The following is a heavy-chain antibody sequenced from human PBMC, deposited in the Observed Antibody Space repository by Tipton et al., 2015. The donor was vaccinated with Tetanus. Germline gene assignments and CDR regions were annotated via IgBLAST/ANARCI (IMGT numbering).Heavy chain of an antibody. V-gene: IGHV3-30*09. CDR1: GFTFSSYP. Sequence: SGFTFSSYPLHWVRQTPGKGLEWVAVISTDGSYKNYPDSIRGRFAISRDNSRNTVFLQMNSLRAEDTAVYYCARQIGSGTWLFDYWGQGTLVTVSA. CDR2: ISTDGSYK. J-gene: IGHJ4*02. CDR3: ARQIGSGTWLFDY. D-gene: IGHD1-1*01.